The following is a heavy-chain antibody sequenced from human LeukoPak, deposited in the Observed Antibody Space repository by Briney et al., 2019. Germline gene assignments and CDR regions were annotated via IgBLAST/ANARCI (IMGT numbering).Heavy chain of an antibody. CDR2: MNPNSGNT. CDR1: GYTFTSYD. J-gene: IGHJ5*02. CDR3: ARESRMVRGGTNWFDP. V-gene: IGHV1-8*01. Sequence: ASVKVSCKASGYTFTSYDINWVRQATGQGLEWMGWMNPNSGNTGYAQKFQGRVTMTRNTSISTAYMELSSLRSEDTAVYYCARESRMVRGGTNWFDPWGQGTLVTVSS. D-gene: IGHD3-10*01.